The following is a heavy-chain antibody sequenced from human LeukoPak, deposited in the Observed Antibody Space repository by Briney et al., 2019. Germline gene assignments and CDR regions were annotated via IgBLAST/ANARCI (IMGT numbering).Heavy chain of an antibody. J-gene: IGHJ1*01. CDR2: ISNSGSNT. CDR3: ARDFEVGNGFQY. V-gene: IGHV3-23*01. CDR1: GFTFSSYA. Sequence: GGSLRLSCAASGFTFSSYAMSWVRQAPGKGLEWVSTISNSGSNTYYADSVKGRFTISRDNSKNTLHLQMNSLRAEDTAVYYCARDFEVGNGFQYWGQGTLVTVSS. D-gene: IGHD1-26*01.